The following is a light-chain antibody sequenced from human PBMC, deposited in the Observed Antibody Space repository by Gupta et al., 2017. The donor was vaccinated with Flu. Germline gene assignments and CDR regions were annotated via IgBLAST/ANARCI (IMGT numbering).Light chain of an antibody. CDR1: NSNIGAHYD. V-gene: IGLV1-40*01. CDR2: GDD. CDR3: QSYDSSRNECV. Sequence: QAVLTQPPSVSGAPGQRVTISCTGSNSNIGAHYDVHWYFQLPGTAPNLLLQGDDNRPAGVPARFSGSKSGTSASLAINGLQPEDEADYYCQSYDSSRNECVFGGGTKLTVL. J-gene: IGLJ3*02.